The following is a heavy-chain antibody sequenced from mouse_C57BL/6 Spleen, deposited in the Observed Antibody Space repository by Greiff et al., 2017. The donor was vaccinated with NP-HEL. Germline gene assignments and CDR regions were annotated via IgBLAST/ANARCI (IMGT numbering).Heavy chain of an antibody. V-gene: IGHV1-55*01. CDR1: GYTFTSYW. D-gene: IGHD3-2*02. CDR3: ARQPVRTAQAYD. Sequence: QVQLQQPGAELVKPGASVKMSCKASGYTFTSYWITWVKQRPGQGLEWIGDIYPGSGSTNYNEKFKSKATLTVDTSSSTAYMQLSSLTSEDSAVYYCARQPVRTAQAYDWGQGTTLTVSS. J-gene: IGHJ2*01. CDR2: IYPGSGST.